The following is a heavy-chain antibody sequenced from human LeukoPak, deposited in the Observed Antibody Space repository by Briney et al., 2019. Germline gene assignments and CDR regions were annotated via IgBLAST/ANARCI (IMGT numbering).Heavy chain of an antibody. Sequence: SETLSLTCAVSGGSISSYYWSWIRQPPGKGLEWIGYIYSSGSTNYNPSLKCRVTISVDTSKNQFSLKLSSVTAADTAVYYCARHSRAVSYSSSSEYFDLWGRGTLVTVSS. V-gene: IGHV4-59*13. D-gene: IGHD6-6*01. J-gene: IGHJ2*01. CDR2: IYSSGST. CDR3: ARHSRAVSYSSSSEYFDL. CDR1: GGSISSYY.